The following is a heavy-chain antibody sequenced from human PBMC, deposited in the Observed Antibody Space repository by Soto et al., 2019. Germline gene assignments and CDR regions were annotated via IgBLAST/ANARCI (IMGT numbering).Heavy chain of an antibody. V-gene: IGHV4-4*02. CDR1: GGSISSSNW. J-gene: IGHJ3*02. D-gene: IGHD6-6*01. CDR3: ARDGIAARRRGAFDI. Sequence: SETLSLTCDVSGGSISSSNWWSWVRQPPGKGLEWIGEIYHSGSTNYNPSLKSRVTISVDKSKNQFSLKLSSVTAADTAVYYCARDGIAARRRGAFDIWGQGTMVTVSS. CDR2: IYHSGST.